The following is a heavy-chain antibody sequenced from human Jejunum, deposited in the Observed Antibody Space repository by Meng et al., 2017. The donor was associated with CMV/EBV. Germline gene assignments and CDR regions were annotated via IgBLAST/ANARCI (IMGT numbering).Heavy chain of an antibody. V-gene: IGHV3-30*02. CDR3: VKDRGVPYYESLTGYSYFDY. CDR1: TYG. Sequence: TYGMHWVRQAPGKGLEWVTFISNDGSNKYYGDSVKGRFTISRDNSKNTLYLQMNSLRAEDTSVYYCVKDRGVPYYESLTGYSYFDYWGQGALVTVSS. CDR2: ISNDGSNK. J-gene: IGHJ4*02. D-gene: IGHD3-9*01.